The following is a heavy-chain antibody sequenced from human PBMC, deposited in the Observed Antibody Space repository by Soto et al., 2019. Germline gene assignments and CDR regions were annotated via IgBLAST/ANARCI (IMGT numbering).Heavy chain of an antibody. D-gene: IGHD5-12*01. CDR2: MNPNSGNT. Sequence: QVQLVQSGAEVKKPGASVKVSCKASGYTFTSYDINWVRQATGQGLEWMGWMNPNSGNTGYAQKFQGRVTMTRNTSISTAYMELRSLRSEDTAVYYCARGPPPWDGYNLDVWGQGTTVTVSS. CDR3: ARGPPPWDGYNLDV. J-gene: IGHJ6*02. CDR1: GYTFTSYD. V-gene: IGHV1-8*01.